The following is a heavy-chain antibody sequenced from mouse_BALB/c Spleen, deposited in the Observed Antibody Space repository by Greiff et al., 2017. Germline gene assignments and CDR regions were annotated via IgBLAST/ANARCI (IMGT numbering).Heavy chain of an antibody. CDR3: ASRGIYYDYHYAMDY. CDR2: ISYDGSN. D-gene: IGHD2-4*01. V-gene: IGHV3-6*02. CDR1: GYSITSGYY. Sequence: EVKLQESGPGLVKPSQSLSLTCSVTGYSITSGYYWNWIRQFPGNKLEWMGYISYDGSNNYNPSLKNRISITRDTSKNQFFLKLNSVTTEDTATYYCASRGIYYDYHYAMDYWGQGTSVTVSS. J-gene: IGHJ4*01.